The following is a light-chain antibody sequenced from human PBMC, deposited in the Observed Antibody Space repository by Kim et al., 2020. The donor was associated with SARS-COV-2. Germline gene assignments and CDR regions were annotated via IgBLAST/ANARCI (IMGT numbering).Light chain of an antibody. J-gene: IGLJ1*01. V-gene: IGLV2-14*03. CDR1: SNDVGGYNS. CDR2: DVT. Sequence: QSALTQPAPVSGSPGQSITISCSGTSNDVGGYNSVSWYQQHPGKAPKLIIYDVTNRPSGVSDRFTGSKSGNTASLTISGLQTEDEADYYCHSYTSSTTLAFGPGTKVTVL. CDR3: HSYTSSTTLA.